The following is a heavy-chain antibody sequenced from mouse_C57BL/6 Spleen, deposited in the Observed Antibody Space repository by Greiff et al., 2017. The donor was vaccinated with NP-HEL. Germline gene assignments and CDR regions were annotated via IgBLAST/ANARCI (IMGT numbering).Heavy chain of an antibody. J-gene: IGHJ2*01. CDR2: INPNNGGT. Sequence: EVQLQQSGPELVKPGASVKISCKASGYTFTDYYMNWVKQSHGKSLEWIGDINPNNGGTSYNQKFKGKATLTVDKSSSTAYMELRSLTSEDSAVYYCAREGWIRHYFDYWGQGTTLTVSS. CDR1: GYTFTDYY. D-gene: IGHD2-3*01. V-gene: IGHV1-26*01. CDR3: AREGWIRHYFDY.